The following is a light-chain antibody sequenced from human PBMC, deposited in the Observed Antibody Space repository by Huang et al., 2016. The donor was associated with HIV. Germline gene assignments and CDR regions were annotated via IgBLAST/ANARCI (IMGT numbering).Light chain of an antibody. Sequence: EIEMTQSPAILSVSPGERATLSCRASQSVNCDLAWYLQKPGQAPRLLIYGASTRAIGIPAKFNGTGSGTEFSLSISNLQSDDFGVYYCQQYNDWPPLTFGGGTKVEI. J-gene: IGKJ4*01. CDR3: QQYNDWPPLT. V-gene: IGKV3-15*01. CDR1: QSVNCD. CDR2: GAS.